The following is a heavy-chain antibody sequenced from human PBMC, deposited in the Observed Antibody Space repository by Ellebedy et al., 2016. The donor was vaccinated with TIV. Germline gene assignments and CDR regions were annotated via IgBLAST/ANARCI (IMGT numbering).Heavy chain of an antibody. D-gene: IGHD3-16*02. J-gene: IGHJ4*02. V-gene: IGHV1-46*01. CDR2: VNPSGGST. Sequence: AASVKVSCKASGYTFTTYYIHWMRQAPGQGLEWMGIVNPSGGSTNYAQKLQGRDTMTTDTSTSTAYMELRSLRSDDTAVYYCARRVGREWYRYWPYFDYWGQGTPVTVSS. CDR1: GYTFTTYY. CDR3: ARRVGREWYRYWPYFDY.